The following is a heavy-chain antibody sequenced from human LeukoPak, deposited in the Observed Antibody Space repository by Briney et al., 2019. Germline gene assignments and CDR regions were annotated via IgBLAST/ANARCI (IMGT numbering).Heavy chain of an antibody. CDR2: IYYSGST. CDR3: ARHPGPDLYYYYLDV. V-gene: IGHV4-39*01. CDR1: GGSISSSSYY. D-gene: IGHD1-1*01. J-gene: IGHJ6*03. Sequence: SETLSLTCTVSGGSISSSSYYWGWIRQPPGKGLEWIGSIYYSGSTYYNPPLKSRVTISVDTSKNQFSLTLSSVTAADTAVYFCARHPGPDLYYYYLDVWGEGTSVTISS.